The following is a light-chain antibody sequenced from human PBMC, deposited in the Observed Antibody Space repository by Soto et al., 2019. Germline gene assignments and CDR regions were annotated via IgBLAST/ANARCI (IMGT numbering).Light chain of an antibody. CDR3: RAYAGSPYV. V-gene: IGLV2-11*01. Sequence: QSVLTQPRSVSGAPGQSVTISCTGTSSDVGGYNYVSWYQEHPGKAPKPMIYDVSKRPSGVPDRFSGSKSGNTASLTISGLQSDDEADYYHRAYAGSPYVFGNGIKVTVL. CDR1: SSDVGGYNY. J-gene: IGLJ1*01. CDR2: DVS.